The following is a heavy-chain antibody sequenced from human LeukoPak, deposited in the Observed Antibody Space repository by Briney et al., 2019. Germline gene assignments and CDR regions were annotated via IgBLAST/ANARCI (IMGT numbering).Heavy chain of an antibody. J-gene: IGHJ4*02. CDR1: GFTFSSYT. CDR2: ISYDGSNK. D-gene: IGHD6-19*01. V-gene: IGHV3-30-3*01. CDR3: ATLPGIAVAGYFDY. Sequence: GGSLRLSCAASGFTFSSYTMSWVRQAPGKGLEWVAVISYDGSNKYYADSVKGRFTISRDNSKNTLYLQMNSLRAEDTAVYYCATLPGIAVAGYFDYWGQGTLVTVSS.